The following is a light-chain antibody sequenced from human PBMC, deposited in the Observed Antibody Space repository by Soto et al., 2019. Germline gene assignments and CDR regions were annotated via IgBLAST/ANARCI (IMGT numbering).Light chain of an antibody. CDR2: AAA. J-gene: IGKJ5*01. CDR3: QQVNNYLSNT. Sequence: DIQLTQSPSFLSASVGDRVTITCRASQGISSYLAWYQQKPGAAPKLLIYAAATLQNGVPSRFSGSGSGTEFTLTISSLQPEDFATYYCQQVNNYLSNTFGQGTRLE. V-gene: IGKV1-9*01. CDR1: QGISSY.